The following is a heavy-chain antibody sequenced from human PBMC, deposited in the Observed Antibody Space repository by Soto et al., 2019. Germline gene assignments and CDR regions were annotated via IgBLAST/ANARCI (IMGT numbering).Heavy chain of an antibody. CDR3: AKGVIPYDYFDY. Sequence: ASVKVSCKASGYTFTGYYVHWVRQAPGQGLEWMGWINPNSGGTNYAQKFQGRVTMTRDTSISTAYMELSRLRSDDTAVYYCAKGVIPYDYFDYWGQGTLVTVSS. J-gene: IGHJ4*02. CDR1: GYTFTGYY. CDR2: INPNSGGT. V-gene: IGHV1-2*02. D-gene: IGHD3-10*01.